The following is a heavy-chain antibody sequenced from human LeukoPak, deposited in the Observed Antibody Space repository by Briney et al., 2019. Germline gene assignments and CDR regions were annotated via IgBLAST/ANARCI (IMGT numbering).Heavy chain of an antibody. J-gene: IGHJ6*03. CDR3: AKDAPYNWNDIYYYYYMDV. D-gene: IGHD1-1*01. CDR2: IRYDGSNK. Sequence: GGSLRLSCAASGFTFSSYGMHWVRQAPGKGLEWVAFIRYDGSNKYYADSVKGRFTISRDNSKNTLYLQMNSLRAEDTAVYYCAKDAPYNWNDIYYYYYMDVWGKGTTVTVSS. V-gene: IGHV3-30*02. CDR1: GFTFSSYG.